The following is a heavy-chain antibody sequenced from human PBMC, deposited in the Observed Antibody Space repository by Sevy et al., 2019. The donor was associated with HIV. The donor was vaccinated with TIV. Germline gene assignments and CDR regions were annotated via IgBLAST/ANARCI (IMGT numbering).Heavy chain of an antibody. CDR2: ISNSGANT. Sequence: GGSLRLSCAASGFTFTNYGMHWVRQAPGKGLEWDSGISNSGANTYYADSVRGRFTVSRDNSKNTVYLQLNSLRAEDTAIYYCAKEWTLLSDWYGEFDYWGQGTLVTVSS. CDR3: AKEWTLLSDWYGEFDY. D-gene: IGHD6-19*01. V-gene: IGHV3-23*01. J-gene: IGHJ4*02. CDR1: GFTFTNYG.